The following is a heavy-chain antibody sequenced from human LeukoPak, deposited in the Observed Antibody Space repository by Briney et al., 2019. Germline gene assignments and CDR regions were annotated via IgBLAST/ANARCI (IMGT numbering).Heavy chain of an antibody. Sequence: GGSLRLSCEASGFTFRSYTTGCGCDGPGKGLWRGSLILYDEGNKYYADYVKGGFTLSRENSKNTLYLQINRLRAQETPLYYSARAWGSRNGYPLADCGQGTLV. CDR3: ARAWGSRNGYPLAD. D-gene: IGHD6-13*01. CDR2: ILYDEGNK. CDR1: GFTFRSYT. J-gene: IGHJ4*02. V-gene: IGHV3-30-3*01.